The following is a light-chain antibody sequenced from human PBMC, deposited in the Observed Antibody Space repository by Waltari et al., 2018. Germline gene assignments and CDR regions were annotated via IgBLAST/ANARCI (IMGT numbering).Light chain of an antibody. V-gene: IGKV3-11*01. J-gene: IGKJ5*01. Sequence: EIVLTQSPATLSLSPGERATPPCRASQSVSSYLAWYQQKPGQAPRLLIYDASNRATGIPARFSGSGSGTDFTLTISSLEPEDFAVYYCQQRSNWPPRITFGQGTRLEIK. CDR1: QSVSSY. CDR3: QQRSNWPPRIT. CDR2: DAS.